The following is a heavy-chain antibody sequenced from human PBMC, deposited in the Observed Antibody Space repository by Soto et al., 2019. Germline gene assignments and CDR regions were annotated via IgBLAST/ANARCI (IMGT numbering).Heavy chain of an antibody. Sequence: SETLSLTCTVSGAAICSYYWIWIRQPPGKGLEWIGYIHYSGSTKYNPSLKSRVTISIDTSKNQFSLKLSSATAADTAVYYCARVGWTTVGYYFDYWGLGALVTVPQ. V-gene: IGHV4-59*01. CDR2: IHYSGST. CDR1: GAAICSYY. J-gene: IGHJ4*02. CDR3: ARVGWTTVGYYFDY. D-gene: IGHD4-17*01.